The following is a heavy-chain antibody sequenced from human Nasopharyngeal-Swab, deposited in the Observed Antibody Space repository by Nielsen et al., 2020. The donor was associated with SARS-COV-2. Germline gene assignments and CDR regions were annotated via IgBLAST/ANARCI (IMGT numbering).Heavy chain of an antibody. CDR2: ISRSSGYI. CDR1: AFTFSSYN. CDR3: ARGIWDLREDYYYGMDV. Sequence: GESLKISCTASAFTFSSYNINWVRQVPGKGLEWVSSISRSSGYIYYANSVKGRFTISRDNAKNSLSLQMNSLRAEDTAVYYCARGIWDLREDYYYGMDVWGQGTTVTVSS. J-gene: IGHJ6*02. V-gene: IGHV3-21*01. D-gene: IGHD1-26*01.